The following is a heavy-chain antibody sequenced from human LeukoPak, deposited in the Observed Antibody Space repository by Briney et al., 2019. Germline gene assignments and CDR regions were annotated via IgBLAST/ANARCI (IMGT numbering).Heavy chain of an antibody. V-gene: IGHV3-48*03. J-gene: IGHJ6*03. CDR3: ARDERYDFWSGYFIHYYYYYMDV. D-gene: IGHD3-3*01. CDR2: ISSTGSTI. CDR1: GFTFSSYE. Sequence: GGSLRLSCAASGFTFSSYEMNWVRQAPGKGLEWVSYISSTGSTIYYADSVKGRFTISRDNAKNSLYLQMNSLRAEDTAVYYCARDERYDFWSGYFIHYYYYYMDVWGKGTTVTVSS.